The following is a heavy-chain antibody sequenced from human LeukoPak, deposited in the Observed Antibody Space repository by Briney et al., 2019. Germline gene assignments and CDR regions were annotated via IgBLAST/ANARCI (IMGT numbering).Heavy chain of an antibody. D-gene: IGHD2-2*01. J-gene: IGHJ5*02. CDR3: ARGDIVVVPAAIEGYNWFDP. CDR2: INPSGGST. Sequence: GASVKVSCKASGYTFTSYYMHWVRQAPGQGLEWMGIINPSGGSTSYAQKFLGRVTMTRDMSTSTVYMELSSLRSEDTAVYYCARGDIVVVPAAIEGYNWFDPWGQGTLVTVSS. V-gene: IGHV1-46*01. CDR1: GYTFTSYY.